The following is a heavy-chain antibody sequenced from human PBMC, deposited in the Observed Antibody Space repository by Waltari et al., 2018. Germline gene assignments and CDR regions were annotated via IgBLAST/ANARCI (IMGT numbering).Heavy chain of an antibody. D-gene: IGHD2-2*01. CDR3: ARGSSRVDF. V-gene: IGHV1-2*02. Sequence: QVQLVQSGAEGRKPGASVKVSCKDSGNIFTGIYINWVRQAPGQGFEWMGWINPHSGDTNYAQKFRGRITMTRDTAITTAYIELSSLTSDDTAVYYCARGSSRVDFWGQGTLVTVSS. CDR2: INPHSGDT. J-gene: IGHJ4*02. CDR1: GNIFTGIY.